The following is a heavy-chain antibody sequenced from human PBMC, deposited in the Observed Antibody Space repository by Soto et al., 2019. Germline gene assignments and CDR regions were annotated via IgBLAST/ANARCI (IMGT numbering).Heavy chain of an antibody. Sequence: EVHLVESGGGLVEPGGSLRLSCAASGFIFNNAWMTWVRQAPGKGLEWVAHIKSRPDGGTADYAASVKGRFTISRDDSRYTLYLQMSSLRIEDPAVYYCTTAGPRDWYFNLWGRGTLVTVSS. V-gene: IGHV3-15*01. CDR1: GFIFNNAW. CDR2: IKSRPDGGTA. J-gene: IGHJ2*01. CDR3: TTAGPRDWYFNL.